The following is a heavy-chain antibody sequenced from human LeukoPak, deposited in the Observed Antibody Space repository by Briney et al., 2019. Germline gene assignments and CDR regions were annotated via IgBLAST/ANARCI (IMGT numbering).Heavy chain of an antibody. CDR1: GFSLSTSGVG. CDR3: AHSTTVKVFDY. V-gene: IGHV2-5*02. D-gene: IGHD4-17*01. Sequence: SGPTLVNPPHTLTLTCTFSGFSLSTSGVGVGWIRQPPGKALEWLSLIYWDDDKRYSPSLKSRLTITKDTSKTQVVLTMTNMDPVDTSTYECAHSTTVKVFDYWGQGTLVTVSS. J-gene: IGHJ4*02. CDR2: IYWDDDK.